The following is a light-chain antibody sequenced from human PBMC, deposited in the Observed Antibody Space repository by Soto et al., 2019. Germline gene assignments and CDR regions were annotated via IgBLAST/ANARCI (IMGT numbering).Light chain of an antibody. J-gene: IGLJ1*01. CDR2: GNN. Sequence: QSVLTQPPSVSGAPGQRVTISCTGSSSNIGAGYDVHWYQHLPGTAPKLLIYGNNNRPSGVPERFSGSKSGTSASLAITGLQAEDEGDYCCQSYDSSLSGYVFGTGTKLTVL. CDR3: QSYDSSLSGYV. V-gene: IGLV1-40*01. CDR1: SSNIGAGYD.